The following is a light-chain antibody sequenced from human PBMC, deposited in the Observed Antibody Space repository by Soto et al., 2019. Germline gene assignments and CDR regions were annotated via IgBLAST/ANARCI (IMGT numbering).Light chain of an antibody. CDR3: AAWDDILNGHLYV. CDR1: SSNIGSNT. Sequence: HSVRTQPPSASRTPGQSVTISFSGSSSNIGSNTVNWYQQLPGTAPKLLIYSNNQRPSGVPDRFSGSKSGTSASLAISGLQSEDDADYYCAAWDDILNGHLYVSGTGTTV. CDR2: SNN. V-gene: IGLV1-44*01. J-gene: IGLJ1*01.